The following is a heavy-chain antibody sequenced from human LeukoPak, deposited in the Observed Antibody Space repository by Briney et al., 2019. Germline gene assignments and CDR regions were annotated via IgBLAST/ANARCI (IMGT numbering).Heavy chain of an antibody. D-gene: IGHD7-27*01. CDR3: ARDPPRSYGTEELARIDY. J-gene: IGHJ4*02. CDR2: IVPIVVIA. CDR1: GGTFSSYA. Sequence: SVKLSCTASGGTFSSYAISWVRQAPGHGREGLGRIVPIVVIANYAQKCQGRVTFTADKSTSPAYMELSSLRSEDTAVYHCARDPPRSYGTEELARIDYWGQGTLVTVSS. V-gene: IGHV1-69*04.